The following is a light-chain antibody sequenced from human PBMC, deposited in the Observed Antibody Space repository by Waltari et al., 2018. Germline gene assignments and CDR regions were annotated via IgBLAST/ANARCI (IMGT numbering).Light chain of an antibody. CDR3: QQYNSYSRT. CDR2: KAY. V-gene: IGKV1-5*03. J-gene: IGKJ1*01. CDR1: QSISSW. Sequence: DIQMTQSPSTLSASVGDRVTITCRASQSISSWLAWNQQKPGKAPKLLIYKAYSLESGVPSRFSGSGSGTEFTLTISSLQPDDFATYYCQQYNSYSRTFGQGTKVEIK.